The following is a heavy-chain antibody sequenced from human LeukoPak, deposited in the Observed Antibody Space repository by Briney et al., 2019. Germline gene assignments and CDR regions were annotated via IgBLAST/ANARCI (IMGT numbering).Heavy chain of an antibody. V-gene: IGHV6-1*01. J-gene: IGHJ4*02. Sequence: SQTLSLTCAISGDSVSSNSAAWNWIRQSPSRGLESLGRTSYRSKWYNNYAVSVKSRITINPDTSKNQFSLQLKSVTPEDTAVYYCARWQHDTAFFDYWGQGTLVTVSS. D-gene: IGHD1-1*01. CDR1: GDSVSSNSAA. CDR2: TSYRSKWYN. CDR3: ARWQHDTAFFDY.